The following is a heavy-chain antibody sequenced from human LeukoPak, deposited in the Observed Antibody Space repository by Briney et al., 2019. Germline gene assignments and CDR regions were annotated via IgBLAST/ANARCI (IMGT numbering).Heavy chain of an antibody. CDR1: GFSFRSSW. V-gene: IGHV3-7*01. CDR2: INPEGSQT. J-gene: IGHJ4*02. D-gene: IGHD5-24*01. Sequence: GGSLRLSCAASGFSFRSSWMNWVRQAPGKGLQWVANINPEGSQTRFVDSVMGRFTMSKDNVMNSLYLQMNSLRVEDTAVFYCAAWTDRGYNFWGQGTVVTVSS. CDR3: AAWTDRGYNF.